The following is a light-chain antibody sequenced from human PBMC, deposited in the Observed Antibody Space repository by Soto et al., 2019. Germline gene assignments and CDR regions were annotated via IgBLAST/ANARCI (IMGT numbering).Light chain of an antibody. CDR1: SSDVGGYNY. J-gene: IGLJ1*01. CDR2: KVS. CDR3: SSYTSSNTYV. V-gene: IGLV2-14*01. Sequence: QCVLTQPPWASGSPGQLVPISCTGTSSDVGGYNYVSWYQQHPGKAPKLMIYKVSNRPSGVSDRFSGSKSGNTASLTISGLQAEDEANYYCSSYTSSNTYVFGTGTKVTVL.